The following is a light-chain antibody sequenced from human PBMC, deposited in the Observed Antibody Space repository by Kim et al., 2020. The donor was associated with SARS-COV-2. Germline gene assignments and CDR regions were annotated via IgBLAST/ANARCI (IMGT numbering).Light chain of an antibody. CDR3: QQSYSTPPWT. CDR2: AAS. J-gene: IGKJ1*01. CDR1: QSISTY. Sequence: SVGDRVTITCRASQSISTYLNWYQQKPGEAPKLLIYAASSLQSGVPSRFSGSGFGTDFTLTISSLQPEDFAAYYCQQSYSTPPWTFGQGTKVDIK. V-gene: IGKV1-39*01.